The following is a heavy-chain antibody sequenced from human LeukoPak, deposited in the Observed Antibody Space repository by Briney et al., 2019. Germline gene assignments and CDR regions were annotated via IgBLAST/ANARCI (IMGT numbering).Heavy chain of an antibody. CDR1: AFSLNAYN. Sequence: GGSLRLSCAASAFSLNAYNMNWVGQAPGKGLEWVSSISYTGTYIYYADSVKGRFTIFRDNAQNSLYLQMNSLRAEDTAIYYCVRDRGTYRPIDYWGQGTLVTVSS. V-gene: IGHV3-21*04. D-gene: IGHD1-26*01. CDR2: ISYTGTYI. J-gene: IGHJ4*02. CDR3: VRDRGTYRPIDY.